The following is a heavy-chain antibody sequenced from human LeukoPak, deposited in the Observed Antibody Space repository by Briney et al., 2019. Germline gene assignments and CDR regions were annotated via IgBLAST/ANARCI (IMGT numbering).Heavy chain of an antibody. Sequence: GSLRLSCAASGFTFSSYAMSWVRQAPGKGLEWVSAIGGSGGSTYYADSVKGRFTISRDNSKNTLYLQMNSLRAEDTAVYYCAKLAYYDFWSGYPYFDYWGQGTLVTVSS. CDR1: GFTFSSYA. V-gene: IGHV3-23*01. CDR2: IGGSGGST. J-gene: IGHJ4*02. D-gene: IGHD3-3*01. CDR3: AKLAYYDFWSGYPYFDY.